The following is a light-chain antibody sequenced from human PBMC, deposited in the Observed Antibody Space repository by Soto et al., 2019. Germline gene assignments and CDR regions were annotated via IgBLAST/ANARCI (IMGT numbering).Light chain of an antibody. CDR2: EVS. Sequence: SALAQPPSVSGSPWQSVTISFTGNSRDVGSYNRVSWYQQPPGTAPKLMIYEVSNRPSGVPDRFSGSKSGNTASLTISGLQAGDEADYYCLSYTSGNSYVFGTGTKSPS. V-gene: IGLV2-18*02. CDR1: SRDVGSYNR. CDR3: LSYTSGNSYV. J-gene: IGLJ1*01.